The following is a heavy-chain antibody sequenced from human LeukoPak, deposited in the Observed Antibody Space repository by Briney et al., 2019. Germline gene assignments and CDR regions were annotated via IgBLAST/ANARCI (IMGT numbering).Heavy chain of an antibody. J-gene: IGHJ4*02. CDR2: ISYHGANK. Sequence: GGSLRLSCATSGFTFNTYAMHWVRQAPGEGLEWVALISYHGANKYYAGSVEGRFTISRDNSKNTLYLQMNSLSADDTAVYYCARDDRRDGHNYAFDYWGQGTPVTVSS. D-gene: IGHD5-24*01. V-gene: IGHV3-30*14. CDR3: ARDDRRDGHNYAFDY. CDR1: GFTFNTYA.